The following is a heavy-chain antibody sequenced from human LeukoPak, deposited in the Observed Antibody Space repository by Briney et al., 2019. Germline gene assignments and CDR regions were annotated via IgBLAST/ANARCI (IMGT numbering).Heavy chain of an antibody. V-gene: IGHV3-15*07. CDR3: TTDQFLRSTTYYGMDV. CDR1: GFTFSNAW. D-gene: IGHD5-12*01. Sequence: PGGSLRLSCAASGFTFSNAWMNWVRQAPGKGLEWVGHIRSKADGGTTDYAAPVKGRFTISRDDSKNTLYLQMNSLNTEDTALYYCTTDQFLRSTTYYGMDVWGQGTTVTVSS. J-gene: IGHJ6*02. CDR2: IRSKADGGTT.